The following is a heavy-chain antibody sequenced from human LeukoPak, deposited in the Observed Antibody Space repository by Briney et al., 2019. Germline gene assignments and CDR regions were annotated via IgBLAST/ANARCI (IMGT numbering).Heavy chain of an antibody. CDR1: GFTFSSHA. D-gene: IGHD2-2*01. CDR3: AKDPYGTRYFDY. V-gene: IGHV3-23*01. Sequence: PGGSLRLSCAASGFTFSSHALSWVRQAPGKGLEWVSSLSGSGYNTYYADFVKGRFTISRDNSKNTVYLQMNSLRAEDTAVYYCAKDPYGTRYFDYWGQGTLVTVSS. J-gene: IGHJ4*02. CDR2: LSGSGYNT.